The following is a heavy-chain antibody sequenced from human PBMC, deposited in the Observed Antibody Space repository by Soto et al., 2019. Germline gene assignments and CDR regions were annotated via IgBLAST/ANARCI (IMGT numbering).Heavy chain of an antibody. Sequence: QVQLVQSGAEVKKPGSSVKVSCKASGGTFRSYAISWVRQAPGQGLEWMGGIIPIFGTANYAQKFQGRVTITADESTSTAYMQLSSLRSEDTAVYYCARDPSSGSYSLGAFAFWGQGTMVTVSS. CDR3: ARDPSSGSYSLGAFAF. CDR2: IIPIFGTA. D-gene: IGHD1-26*01. CDR1: GGTFRSYA. J-gene: IGHJ3*01. V-gene: IGHV1-69*01.